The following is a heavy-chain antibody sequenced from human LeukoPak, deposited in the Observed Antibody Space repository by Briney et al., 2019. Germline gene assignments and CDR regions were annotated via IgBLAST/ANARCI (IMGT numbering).Heavy chain of an antibody. Sequence: GGSLRLSCAASGFTFSSYSMNWVRQAPGEGLEWVSVIYSGGSTYYADSVKGRFTISRDNSKNTLYLQMNSLRAEDTAVYYCARDPNGSSGWYFWGQGTLVTVPS. CDR1: GFTFSSYS. CDR2: IYSGGST. J-gene: IGHJ4*02. V-gene: IGHV3-66*01. CDR3: ARDPNGSSGWYF. D-gene: IGHD6-19*01.